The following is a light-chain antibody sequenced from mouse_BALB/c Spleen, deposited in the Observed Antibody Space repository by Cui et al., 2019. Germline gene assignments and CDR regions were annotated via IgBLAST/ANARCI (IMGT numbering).Light chain of an antibody. Sequence: QIVLTQSPAIMSASPGAKVTMTCSASSSVSYMHWYQQKSGTSPKRWIYDTSKLASGVPARFSGSGSGTSYSLTISSMEAEDAATYYCQQWSSNPPTFGAGTKLELK. CDR3: QQWSSNPPT. CDR2: DTS. J-gene: IGKJ5*01. CDR1: SSVSY. V-gene: IGKV4-59*01.